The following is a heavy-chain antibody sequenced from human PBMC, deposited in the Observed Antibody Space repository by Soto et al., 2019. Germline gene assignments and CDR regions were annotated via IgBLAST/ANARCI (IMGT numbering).Heavy chain of an antibody. CDR1: GGTFSSYT. V-gene: IGHV1-69*01. D-gene: IGHD6-25*01. CDR2: IIPVFGTT. Sequence: QVQLVQSGAEVKKPGSAVKVSCKASGGTFSSYTISWVRQAPGQGLEWMGGIIPVFGTTNYAQKFQGRVTITADESRSTAYMELTSLRSEDTAVFYCARGRIAAAGTGYYYSAMDVWGQGTTVTVSS. J-gene: IGHJ6*02. CDR3: ARGRIAAAGTGYYYSAMDV.